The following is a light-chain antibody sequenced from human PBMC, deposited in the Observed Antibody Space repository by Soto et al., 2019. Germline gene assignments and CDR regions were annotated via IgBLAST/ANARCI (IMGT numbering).Light chain of an antibody. CDR2: DAS. CDR3: QQYTNTNNPWM. J-gene: IGKJ1*01. CDR1: QTITTW. Sequence: DIRVTQSPPTLSASVGDRVTITCQASQTITTWMARYQQKPGKAPKLLVYDASTLQSGVATRFSGSGSGTEFTLIISGLQPEDSATYYCQQYTNTNNPWMFGQGTKVDIK. V-gene: IGKV1-5*01.